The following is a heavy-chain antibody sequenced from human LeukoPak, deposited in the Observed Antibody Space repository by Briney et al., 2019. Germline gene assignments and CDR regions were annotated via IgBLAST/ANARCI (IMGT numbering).Heavy chain of an antibody. D-gene: IGHD3-3*01. CDR3: ARGVSYYDFWSGYPNWFDP. CDR1: GGSISSYY. CDR2: IYYSGST. V-gene: IGHV4-59*07. J-gene: IGHJ5*02. Sequence: PSDTLSLTCTVSGGSISSYYWSWIRQPPGKGLEWIGYIYYSGSTNYNPSLKSRVTISVDTSKNQFSLKLSSVTAADTVVYYCARGVSYYDFWSGYPNWFDPWGQGTLVTVSS.